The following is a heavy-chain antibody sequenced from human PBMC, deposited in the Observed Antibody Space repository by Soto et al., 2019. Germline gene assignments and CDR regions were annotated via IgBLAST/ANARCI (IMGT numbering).Heavy chain of an antibody. CDR2: INHSGST. D-gene: IGHD4-17*01. CDR1: GGSFSGYY. V-gene: IGHV4-34*01. CDR3: ARLTVTAPNY. Sequence: QVQLQQWGAGLLKPSETLSLTCAVYGGSFSGYYWSWIRQPPGKGLEWIGEINHSGSTNYNPSLKSSVTLSVDTAKYLSSLKLSSATVADTAVYYCARLTVTAPNYWGQGTLVTVSS. J-gene: IGHJ4*02.